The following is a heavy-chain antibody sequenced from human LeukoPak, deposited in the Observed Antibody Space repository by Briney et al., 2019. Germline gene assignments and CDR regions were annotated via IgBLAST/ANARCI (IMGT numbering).Heavy chain of an antibody. CDR2: ISSSSSYI. Sequence: PGGSLRLSCAASGFTFSSYSMNWVRQAPGKGLEWVSSISSSSSYIYYADSVKGRFTTSRDNDKNSLYLQMNSIRAEDTAVYYCARMLFTLGELVPFDYWGQGTLVTVSS. V-gene: IGHV3-21*01. J-gene: IGHJ4*02. CDR1: GFTFSSYS. D-gene: IGHD6-6*01. CDR3: ARMLFTLGELVPFDY.